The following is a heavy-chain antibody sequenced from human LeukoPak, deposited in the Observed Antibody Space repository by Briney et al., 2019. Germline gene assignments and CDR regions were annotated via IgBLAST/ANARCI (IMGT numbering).Heavy chain of an antibody. V-gene: IGHV3-74*01. CDR3: AREANLYGSGSYSFFDY. CDR2: INSDGSST. D-gene: IGHD3-10*01. J-gene: IGHJ4*02. CDR1: GFTFSSYW. Sequence: GGSLRLSCAASGFTFSSYWMHWVRQAPGKGLVWVSRINSDGSSTSYADSVKGRFTISRDNAKNTLYLQMNSLRAEDTAVYYCAREANLYGSGSYSFFDYWGQGTPVTVSS.